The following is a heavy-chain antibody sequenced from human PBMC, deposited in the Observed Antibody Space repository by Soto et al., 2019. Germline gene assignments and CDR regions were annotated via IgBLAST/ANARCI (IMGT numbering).Heavy chain of an antibody. V-gene: IGHV3-33*01. CDR2: IWYDESNK. Sequence: QVQLVESGGGVVRPGRSLRLSCAASGFAFNRFGVHWVRQAPGKGLEWVAVIWYDESNKFYADSVKGRFSISRDNSKNTLYLKMKSLRGGDRVVYYCVGDAVVAAAGPYYYYAMAVWGKGTTVIVA. CDR3: VGDAVVAAAGPYYYYAMAV. D-gene: IGHD6-13*01. CDR1: GFAFNRFG. J-gene: IGHJ6*04.